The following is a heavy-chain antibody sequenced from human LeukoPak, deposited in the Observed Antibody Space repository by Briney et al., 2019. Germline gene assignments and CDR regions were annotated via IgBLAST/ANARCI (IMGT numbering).Heavy chain of an antibody. J-gene: IGHJ4*02. CDR3: ARAELSSPVPLNFDY. V-gene: IGHV1-18*01. D-gene: IGHD1-14*01. CDR2: ISAYNGNT. CDR1: GYTFTSYG. Sequence: ASVKVSCKASGYTFTSYGISWVRQAPGQGLEWMGWISAYNGNTNYVQKLQGRVTMTTDTSTSTAYMELRSLRSDDTAVYYCARAELSSPVPLNFDYWGQGTLVTVSS.